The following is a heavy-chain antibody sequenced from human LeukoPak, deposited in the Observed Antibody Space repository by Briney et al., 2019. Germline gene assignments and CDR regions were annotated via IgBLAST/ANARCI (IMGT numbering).Heavy chain of an antibody. CDR1: GGSFSGYY. V-gene: IGHV4-34*01. Sequence: PSETLSLTCAVYGGSFSGYYWSWIRQPPGKGLEWIGEINHSGSTNYNPSLKSRVTISVDTPKNQFSLKLSSVTAADTAVYYCARGRLLGYWGQGTLVTVSS. CDR2: INHSGST. CDR3: ARGRLLGY. D-gene: IGHD6-25*01. J-gene: IGHJ4*02.